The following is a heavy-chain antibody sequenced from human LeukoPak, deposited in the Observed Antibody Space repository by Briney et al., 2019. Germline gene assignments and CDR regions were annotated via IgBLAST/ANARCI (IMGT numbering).Heavy chain of an antibody. J-gene: IGHJ4*02. D-gene: IGHD1-26*01. V-gene: IGHV3-74*01. CDR3: ARDRYVGTTTAGDSDS. CDR1: GFTFRTYW. Sequence: GGSLRLSCAVSGFTFRTYWMHWVRQVPGEGLVWVSRINEDGSITNYADSVKGRFSISRDNSKNTLYLQMNSLRAEDTAVYYCARDRYVGTTTAGDSDSWGQGTLVTVSS. CDR2: INEDGSIT.